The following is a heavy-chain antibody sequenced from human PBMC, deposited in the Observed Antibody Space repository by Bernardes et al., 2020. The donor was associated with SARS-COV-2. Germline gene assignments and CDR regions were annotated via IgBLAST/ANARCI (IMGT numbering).Heavy chain of an antibody. D-gene: IGHD4-4*01. V-gene: IGHV4-59*01. CDR1: GGSISSYY. J-gene: IGHJ6*02. CDR3: ARADYSNYEVYYYYGMDV. Sequence: SETLSLTCTVSGGSISSYYWSWIRQPPGKGLEWIGYIYYSGSTNYNPSLKSRVTISVDTSKNQFSLKLSSVTAADTAVDYCARADYSNYEVYYYYGMDVWGQGTTVTVSS. CDR2: IYYSGST.